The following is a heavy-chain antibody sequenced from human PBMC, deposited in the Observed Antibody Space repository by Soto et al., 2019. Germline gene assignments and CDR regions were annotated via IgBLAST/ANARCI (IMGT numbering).Heavy chain of an antibody. V-gene: IGHV4-59*01. Sequence: SETLSVPCTVSGGSISGYYWRCILQSPGKGLEWIGYIHYSGSTNYNPSLKSRVTISVDTSKNQLSLKLSSVTAADTAVYYCARGSAAGTKSPFDYWGQGTLVTVSS. D-gene: IGHD6-13*01. CDR1: GGSISGYY. CDR2: IHYSGST. CDR3: ARGSAAGTKSPFDY. J-gene: IGHJ4*02.